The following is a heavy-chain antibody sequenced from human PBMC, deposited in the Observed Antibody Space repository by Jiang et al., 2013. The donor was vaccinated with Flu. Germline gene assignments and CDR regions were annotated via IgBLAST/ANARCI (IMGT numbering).Heavy chain of an antibody. CDR2: IKIRTGET. CDR1: GYTFTDYF. J-gene: IGHJ4*02. V-gene: IGHV1-2*02. CDR3: ARDPDTPMPIDF. Sequence: SGAEVKKPGASVKVSCVASGYTFTDYFIHWVRQAPGQGLEWMGWIKIRTGETNYGQRFQDRVTLTRDTSINTAYMELSGLRSADAAVYYCARDPDTPMPIDFWGQGTLVT. D-gene: IGHD5-18*01.